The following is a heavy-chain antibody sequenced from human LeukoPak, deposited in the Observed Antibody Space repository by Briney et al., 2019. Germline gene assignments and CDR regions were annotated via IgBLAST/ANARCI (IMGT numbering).Heavy chain of an antibody. CDR1: GFTFSSYN. Sequence: GGSLRLSCAASGFTFSSYNMNWVRQAPGKGLEWVSSITSSSSHIYYADSVRGRFTISRDNAKNSLYLQMNSLRAEDTAVYYCARDEDWAKGAFDIWGQGTMVTVSS. D-gene: IGHD3-9*01. J-gene: IGHJ3*02. CDR2: ITSSSSHI. V-gene: IGHV3-21*04. CDR3: ARDEDWAKGAFDI.